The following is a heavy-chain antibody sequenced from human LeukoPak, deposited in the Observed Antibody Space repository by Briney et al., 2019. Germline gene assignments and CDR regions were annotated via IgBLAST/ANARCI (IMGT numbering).Heavy chain of an antibody. CDR2: INAGNGNT. J-gene: IGHJ4*02. D-gene: IGHD2-15*01. CDR1: GYTFISYA. Sequence: ASVKVSCKASGYTFISYAMHWVRQAPGQRLEWMGWINAGNGNTKYPQKFQGRVTITRDTSASTAYMELSSLRSEDTAVYYCARSRVPAGKYCSGGSCYGGFDYWGQGTLVAVSS. V-gene: IGHV1-3*01. CDR3: ARSRVPAGKYCSGGSCYGGFDY.